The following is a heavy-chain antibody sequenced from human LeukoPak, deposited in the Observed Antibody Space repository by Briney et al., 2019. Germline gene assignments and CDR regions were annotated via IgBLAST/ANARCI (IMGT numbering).Heavy chain of an antibody. D-gene: IGHD3-3*01. Sequence: GGSLRLSCAASGFTFSSYAMHWVRQAPGKGLEWEAVISYDGSNKYYADSVKGRFTISRDNSKNTLYLQMNSLRAEDTAVYYCARDPGTSGQYYFDYWGQGTLVTVSS. V-gene: IGHV3-30-3*01. CDR1: GFTFSSYA. CDR3: ARDPGTSGQYYFDY. CDR2: ISYDGSNK. J-gene: IGHJ4*02.